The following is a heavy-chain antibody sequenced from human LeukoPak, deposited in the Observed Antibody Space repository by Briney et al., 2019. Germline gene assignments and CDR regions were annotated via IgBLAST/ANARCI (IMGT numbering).Heavy chain of an antibody. D-gene: IGHD3-22*01. V-gene: IGHV3-30*02. CDR1: GFTVSDNY. Sequence: GGSLRLSCAASGFTVSDNYMHWVRQAPGKGLEWVAFIRYDGSNKYYADSVKGRFTISRDNSKNTLNLQMNSLRAEDTAVYYCAKDPTHYRVWDYYETIGLSYWGQGTLVTVSS. J-gene: IGHJ4*02. CDR3: AKDPTHYRVWDYYETIGLSY. CDR2: IRYDGSNK.